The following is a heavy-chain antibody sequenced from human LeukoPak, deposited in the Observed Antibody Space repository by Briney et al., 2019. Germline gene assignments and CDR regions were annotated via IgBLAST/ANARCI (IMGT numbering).Heavy chain of an antibody. CDR1: GYSISSDYY. J-gene: IGHJ5*02. CDR2: INHSGST. CDR3: ARHPGEHLPGGVRWFDP. D-gene: IGHD2-8*01. Sequence: SETLSLTCTVSGYSISSDYYWSWIRQPPGKGLEWIGEINHSGSTNYNPSLKSRVTISVDTSKNQFSLKLSSVTAADTAVYYCARHPGEHLPGGVRWFDPWGQGILVTVSS. V-gene: IGHV4-38-2*02.